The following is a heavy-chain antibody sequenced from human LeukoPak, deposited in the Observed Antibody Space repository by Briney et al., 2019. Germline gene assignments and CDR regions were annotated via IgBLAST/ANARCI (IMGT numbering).Heavy chain of an antibody. V-gene: IGHV3-23*01. J-gene: IGHJ4*02. CDR1: GFTFSTYA. Sequence: GGSLRLSCAASGFTFSTYAVNWVRQAPGKGLEWVSTISGSGDSTYYADSVKGRFTISRDNSKNTLYLQMNSLRAEDTAVYFCARDSGSYGRTPDYFDYWGQGTLVTVSS. D-gene: IGHD1-26*01. CDR3: ARDSGSYGRTPDYFDY. CDR2: ISGSGDST.